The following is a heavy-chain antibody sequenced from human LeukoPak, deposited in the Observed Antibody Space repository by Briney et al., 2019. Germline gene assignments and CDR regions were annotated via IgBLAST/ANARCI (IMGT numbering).Heavy chain of an antibody. Sequence: PSETLSLTCTVSGGSISSGDYYWSWIRQPPGKGLEWIGYIYYSGSTYYNPSLKSRVTISLDTSKNQFSLKLSSVTAADTAVYHCAGMYYYPSGSYSKFDYWGQGTLVTVSS. CDR3: AGMYYYPSGSYSKFDY. V-gene: IGHV4-30-4*08. D-gene: IGHD3-10*01. CDR2: IYYSGST. CDR1: GGSISSGDYY. J-gene: IGHJ4*02.